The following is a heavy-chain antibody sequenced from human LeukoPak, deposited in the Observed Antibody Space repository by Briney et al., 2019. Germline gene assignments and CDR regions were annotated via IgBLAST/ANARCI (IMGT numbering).Heavy chain of an antibody. CDR2: IIASGGST. V-gene: IGHV3-23*01. D-gene: IGHD5-12*01. CDR1: GFPFSSYA. Sequence: GGSLRLSCAASGFPFSSYAMSWVRQAPGKGLEWVSSIIASGGSTYYADSVRGRFTISRDNSKNTLYLQMNSLRAEDTAVYYCAKGGGYDFRYYYYYMDVWGKGTTVTVSS. J-gene: IGHJ6*03. CDR3: AKGGGYDFRYYYYYMDV.